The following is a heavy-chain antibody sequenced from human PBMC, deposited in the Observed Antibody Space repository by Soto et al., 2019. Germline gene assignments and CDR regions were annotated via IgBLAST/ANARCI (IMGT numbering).Heavy chain of an antibody. CDR3: ARDLCPLGSGSPCPTFGMDL. Sequence: ASVKVACKASGYTFTGHYMHWVRQVSGRRLEFLGWLKPDNGGTYYAPKFQGRVTFTRDTSKTTAYMEMSGLQSDDTAVYFCARDLCPLGSGSPCPTFGMDLWGQGTTVTVSS. CDR2: LKPDNGGT. D-gene: IGHD3-10*01. J-gene: IGHJ6*02. V-gene: IGHV1-2*02. CDR1: GYTFTGHY.